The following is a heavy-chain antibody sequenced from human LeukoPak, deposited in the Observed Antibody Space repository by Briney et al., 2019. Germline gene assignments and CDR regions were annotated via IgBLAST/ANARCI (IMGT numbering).Heavy chain of an antibody. V-gene: IGHV1-24*01. CDR3: ATSVDGLVTIRTYFEL. CDR1: GYNLIELS. J-gene: IGHJ4*02. Sequence: ASVKVSCKVSGYNLIELSMHWVRLAPGKGLEWMGGFDPEDSETVNAQKFQGRVTMTEDTSTDTAYMELSSLRSEDTAIYYCATSVDGLVTIRTYFELWGQGTPVTVSS. D-gene: IGHD3-3*01. CDR2: FDPEDSET.